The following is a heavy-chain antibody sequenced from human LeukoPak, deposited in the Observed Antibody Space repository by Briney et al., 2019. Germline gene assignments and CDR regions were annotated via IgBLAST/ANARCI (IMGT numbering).Heavy chain of an antibody. CDR1: GGTFSSYA. CDR3: ARDLLVRGVIYDY. J-gene: IGHJ4*02. D-gene: IGHD3-10*01. V-gene: IGHV1-69*04. Sequence: ASVKVSCKASGGTFSSYAISWVRQAPGQGLEWMGRIIPILGIANYAQKFQGRVTITADKPTSTAYMGLSSLRSEDTAVYYCARDLLVRGVIYDYWGQGTLVTVSS. CDR2: IIPILGIA.